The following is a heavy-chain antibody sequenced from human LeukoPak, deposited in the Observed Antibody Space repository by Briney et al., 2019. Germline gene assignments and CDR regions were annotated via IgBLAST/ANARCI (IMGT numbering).Heavy chain of an antibody. CDR2: TYYRSKWYN. CDR3: TSRAGGPSRGFDI. CDR1: GDSVSSNSHA. Sequence: SQTLSLTCAMSGDSVSSNSHAWNWFRQSPSRGLEWLGRTYYRSKWYNDYAVSVKSRITINPDTSKTQFSLQLNSVTPEATAVYYCTSRAGGPSRGFDIWGQGTMVIVSS. V-gene: IGHV6-1*01. J-gene: IGHJ3*02. D-gene: IGHD3-10*01.